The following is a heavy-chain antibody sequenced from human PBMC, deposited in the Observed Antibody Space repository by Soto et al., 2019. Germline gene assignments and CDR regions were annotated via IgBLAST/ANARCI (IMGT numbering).Heavy chain of an antibody. CDR2: IXPSGGXT. J-gene: IGHJ5*02. CDR1: GSTFTMYD. V-gene: IGHV1-46*03. CDR3: ASSGYPYNWFDP. Sequence: GXSVKVACKASGSTFTMYDMHVVLQAPGQGLEWMGIIXPSGGXTSYAQKFQGXXTMTRDTXXSTVYMELSSLRFEDTAVYYCASSGYPYNWFDPWGQGTLVTVSS. D-gene: IGHD3-22*01.